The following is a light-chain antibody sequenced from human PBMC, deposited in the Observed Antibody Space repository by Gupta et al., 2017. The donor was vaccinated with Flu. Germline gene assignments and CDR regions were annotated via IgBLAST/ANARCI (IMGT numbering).Light chain of an antibody. J-gene: IGLJ3*02. V-gene: IGLV2-23*02. CDR2: EVN. Sequence: QSALTQPASVSGSPGQSITVSCTGATSDVGNYKFVSWYQHHPGKAPKLMIYEVNKRPSGVSNRFSGSKSGNTASLTISGLQAEDEADYYCCSYAGTSTMVFGGGTKLTVL. CDR1: TSDVGNYKF. CDR3: CSYAGTSTMV.